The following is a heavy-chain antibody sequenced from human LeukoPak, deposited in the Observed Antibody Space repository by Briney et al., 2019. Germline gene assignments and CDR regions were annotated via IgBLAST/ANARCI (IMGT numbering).Heavy chain of an antibody. V-gene: IGHV3-53*05. J-gene: IGHJ3*02. Sequence: PGGSLRLSCAASGFTVSSNYMSWVRQAPGKGLEWVSVIYSGGSTYYADSVKGRFTISRDNSKNTLYLQMNSLRAEDTAVYYCAKFWSGSYGRDAFDIWGQGTMVTVSS. CDR2: IYSGGST. D-gene: IGHD1-26*01. CDR3: AKFWSGSYGRDAFDI. CDR1: GFTVSSNY.